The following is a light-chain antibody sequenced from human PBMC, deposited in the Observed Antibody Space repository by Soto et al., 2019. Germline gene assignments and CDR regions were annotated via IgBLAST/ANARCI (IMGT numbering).Light chain of an antibody. CDR3: YSYGGSYTWV. Sequence: QSVLTQPRSVSGSPGQSVTISCTGTSGDVGGYNFVSWYQQHPGKAPTLMIFDVSQRPSGVPDPFSGSKSGNTASRTISGLQAYDEAGYYCYSYGGSYTWVFGGGTTVPVL. CDR1: SGDVGGYNF. CDR2: DVS. V-gene: IGLV2-11*01. J-gene: IGLJ3*02.